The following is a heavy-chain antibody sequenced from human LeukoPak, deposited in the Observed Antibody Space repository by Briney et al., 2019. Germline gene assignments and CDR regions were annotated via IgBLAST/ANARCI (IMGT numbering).Heavy chain of an antibody. J-gene: IGHJ3*02. CDR3: ARAGRSSGWYKDDAFDI. D-gene: IGHD6-19*01. CDR1: DGSFSGYY. Sequence: SETLSLTCAVYDGSFSGYYWSWIRQPPGKGLEWIGEINHSGSTNCNPSLKSRVTISVDTSKNQFSLKLSSVTAADTAVYYCARAGRSSGWYKDDAFDIWGQGTMVTVSS. CDR2: INHSGST. V-gene: IGHV4-34*01.